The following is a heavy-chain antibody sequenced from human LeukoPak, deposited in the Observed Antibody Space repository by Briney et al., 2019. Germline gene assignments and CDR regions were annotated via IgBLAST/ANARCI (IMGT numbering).Heavy chain of an antibody. CDR1: GFTFSSYW. J-gene: IGHJ4*02. D-gene: IGHD3-22*01. CDR2: INSDGSST. V-gene: IGHV3-74*01. Sequence: GGSLRLSCAASGFTFSSYWMHWVRQAPGKGLVWVSRINSDGSSTSYADSVKGRFTISRDNAKNTLYLQMNSLRAEDTAVYYCARVRTAYYYDSSGYVDYWGQGTLVTVSS. CDR3: ARVRTAYYYDSSGYVDY.